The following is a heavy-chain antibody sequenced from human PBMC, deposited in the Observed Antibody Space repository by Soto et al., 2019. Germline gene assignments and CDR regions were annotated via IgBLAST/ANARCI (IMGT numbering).Heavy chain of an antibody. Sequence: QVQLVESGGGVVQPGTSLRLSCVASGFSFSHYAMHWVRQTPGKGLEWVAVISYDEVNKFYVDSVKGRFTISRDNSRNTLFLQMDSLRTEDTAVYYCAKDRYRRAWFTFDFWGQGTMVSVSS. CDR1: GFSFSHYA. J-gene: IGHJ3*01. CDR3: AKDRYRRAWFTFDF. V-gene: IGHV3-30*18. CDR2: ISYDEVNK. D-gene: IGHD6-19*01.